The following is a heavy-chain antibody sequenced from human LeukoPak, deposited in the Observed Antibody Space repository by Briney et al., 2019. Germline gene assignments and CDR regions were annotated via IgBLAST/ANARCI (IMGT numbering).Heavy chain of an antibody. D-gene: IGHD2-21*01. CDR1: GFTLSTYA. V-gene: IGHV3-23*01. CDR2: TSSSDAGT. J-gene: IGHJ4*02. Sequence: GGSLRLSCAASGFTLSTYAMSWVRQTPGKGLEWVAATSSSDAGTYHADSVRGRFTISRDDSKNTLYLQMNSLRAEDAAVYFCAKAPVTSCRGAYCYPFDSWGQGTLVTVSS. CDR3: AKAPVTSCRGAYCYPFDS.